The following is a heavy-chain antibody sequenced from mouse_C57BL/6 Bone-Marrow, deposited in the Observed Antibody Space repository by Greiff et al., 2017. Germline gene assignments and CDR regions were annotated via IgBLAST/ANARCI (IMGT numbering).Heavy chain of an antibody. CDR1: GFTFSSYG. Sequence: EVQLVESGGDLVKPGGSLKLSCAASGFTFSSYGMSWVRQTPDKGLEWVATISSGGSYTYYPDSVKGRFTISRDNAKNTPYLQMSRLQSVDPAMYYCSVSPITTGVAFDYWDRGPALTLTS. CDR2: ISSGGSYT. J-gene: IGHJ2*01. CDR3: SVSPITTGVAFDY. D-gene: IGHD1-1*01. V-gene: IGHV5-6*01.